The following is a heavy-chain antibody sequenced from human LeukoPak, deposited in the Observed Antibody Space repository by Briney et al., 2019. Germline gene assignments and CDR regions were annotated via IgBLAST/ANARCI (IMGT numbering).Heavy chain of an antibody. Sequence: GRSLRLSCAASGFTFDDYAMHWVRQAPGKGLGWVSGISWNSGSIGYADSVKGRFTISRDNAKNSLYLQMNSLRAEDTALYYCATEGGYWGQGTLVTVSS. D-gene: IGHD1-14*01. V-gene: IGHV3-9*01. CDR3: ATEGGY. J-gene: IGHJ4*02. CDR1: GFTFDDYA. CDR2: ISWNSGSI.